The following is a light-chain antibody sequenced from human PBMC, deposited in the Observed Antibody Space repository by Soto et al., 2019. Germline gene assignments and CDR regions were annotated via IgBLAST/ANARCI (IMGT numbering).Light chain of an antibody. J-gene: IGKJ1*01. CDR1: QSVSSN. CDR3: QAYNHWPRT. V-gene: IGKV3-15*01. Sequence: EIVMTQSPATLSVSPGERATLSCRASQSVSSNLAWYQQKPGQPPRLLIYVASTRTAGIPARFSGSGSVTEFTLTISSLQSEDFAVYYCQAYNHWPRTFGQGTKVEIK. CDR2: VAS.